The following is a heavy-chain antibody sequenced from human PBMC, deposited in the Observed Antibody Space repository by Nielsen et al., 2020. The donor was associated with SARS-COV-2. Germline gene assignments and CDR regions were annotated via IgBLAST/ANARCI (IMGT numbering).Heavy chain of an antibody. D-gene: IGHD1-26*01. CDR2: IRSKANGGTT. J-gene: IGHJ6*02. Sequence: GGSLRLSCTACGFRFGDYAMTWVRKDRGKGMEWVGFIRSKANGGTTEYAASVKGRFTISREDSKNIAYLQMTSLKTEDTAVYYCTRGRGSYFLYYYYGMDVWGQGTTVTVSS. CDR1: GFRFGDYA. CDR3: TRGRGSYFLYYYYGMDV. V-gene: IGHV3-49*04.